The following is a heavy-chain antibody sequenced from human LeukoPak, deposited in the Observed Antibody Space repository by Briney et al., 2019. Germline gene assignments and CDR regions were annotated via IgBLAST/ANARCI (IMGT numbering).Heavy chain of an antibody. J-gene: IGHJ4*02. CDR2: ISGSGGST. CDR3: AKDHPHEDLYCSSTSCYPDY. V-gene: IGHV3-23*01. D-gene: IGHD2-2*01. CDR1: GFTFISYA. Sequence: PGGSLRLSCAASGFTFISYAMSWVRQAPGKGLEWVSAISGSGGSTYYADSVKGRFTISRDNSKNTLYLQMNSLRAEDTAVYYCAKDHPHEDLYCSSTSCYPDYWGQGTLVTVSS.